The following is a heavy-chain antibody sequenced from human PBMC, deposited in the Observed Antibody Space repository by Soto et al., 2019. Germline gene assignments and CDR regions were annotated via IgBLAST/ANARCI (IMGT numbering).Heavy chain of an antibody. D-gene: IGHD3-16*01. CDR3: ARGGGTTIGGYYDMDV. V-gene: IGHV1-46*03. CDR2: INPSGGST. J-gene: IGHJ6*02. Sequence: ASVKVSCKASGYTFTSYYMHWVRQAPGQGLEWMGIINPSGGSTNYAQKFQGRVTMTRDTSTSTVYMELSSLRSEDTAVYYCARGGGTTIGGYYDMDVWGQGTTVTVSS. CDR1: GYTFTSYY.